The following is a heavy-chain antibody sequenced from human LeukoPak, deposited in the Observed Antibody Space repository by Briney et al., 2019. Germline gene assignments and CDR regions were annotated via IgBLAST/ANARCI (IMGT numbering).Heavy chain of an antibody. J-gene: IGHJ3*02. D-gene: IGHD6-6*01. CDR3: ARDLYSSSSGYAFDI. Sequence: GGSLRLSCAASGFTFSSYAMHWVRQAPGKGLEWVAVISYDGSNKHYADSVKGRFTISRDNSKNTLYLQMNSLRAEDTAVYYCARDLYSSSSGYAFDIWGQGTMVTVSS. CDR2: ISYDGSNK. CDR1: GFTFSSYA. V-gene: IGHV3-30-3*01.